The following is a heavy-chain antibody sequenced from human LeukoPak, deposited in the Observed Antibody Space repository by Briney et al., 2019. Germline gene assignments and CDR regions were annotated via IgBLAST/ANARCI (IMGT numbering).Heavy chain of an antibody. CDR1: GYIFTELS. CDR3: ATAGVGATFYYYGMDV. D-gene: IGHD1-26*01. V-gene: IGHV1-24*01. Sequence: ASVKVSCKVSGYIFTELSMHWVRQAPGKGLEWMGGFNPEDGETIYAQKFQGRVTMTEDTSTDTAYMELSSLRSEDTAVYYCATAGVGATFYYYGMDVWGQGTTVTVSS. CDR2: FNPEDGET. J-gene: IGHJ6*02.